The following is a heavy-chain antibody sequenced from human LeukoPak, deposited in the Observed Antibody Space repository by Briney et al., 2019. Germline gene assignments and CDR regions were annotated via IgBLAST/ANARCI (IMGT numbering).Heavy chain of an antibody. D-gene: IGHD3-16*01. CDR1: GFTLSTYW. CDR2: INSDGKST. J-gene: IGHJ3*02. CDR3: VRAWGKGAAFDI. V-gene: IGHV3-74*01. Sequence: PGGSLRLSCAASGFTLSTYWMHWVRQAPGKGLVWVSRINSDGKSTSYADSVKGRFTISRDNAKNTLYLQMNSLRAEDTAVYYCVRAWGKGAAFDIWGQGTMVTVSS.